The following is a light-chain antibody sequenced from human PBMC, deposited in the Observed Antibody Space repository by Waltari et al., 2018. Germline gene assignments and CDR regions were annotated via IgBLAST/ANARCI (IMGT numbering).Light chain of an antibody. J-gene: IGKJ1*01. CDR1: QSVLYSSNNKNY. CDR3: QQYYSTPRT. CDR2: WAS. Sequence: DIVMTQSPDSLAVSLGERAPISCKSSQSVLYSSNNKNYFGWFQQKPGQPPKLLIYWASTRESGVPDRFSGSGSGTDFTLTISSLQAEDVAVYYCQQYYSTPRTFGQGTKVEIK. V-gene: IGKV4-1*01.